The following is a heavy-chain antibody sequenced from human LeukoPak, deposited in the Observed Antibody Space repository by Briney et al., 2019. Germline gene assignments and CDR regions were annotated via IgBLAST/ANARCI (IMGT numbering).Heavy chain of an antibody. D-gene: IGHD2-2*01. CDR3: AKDIINAPYFDY. CDR1: GFTFSSYG. CDR2: IRYDGSNK. J-gene: IGHJ4*02. V-gene: IGHV3-30*02. Sequence: GGSLRLSCAASGFTFSSYGMHWVRQAPGKGLEWVAFIRYDGSNKYYADSVKGRFTISRDNSKNTLYLQMNSLRAEDTAVYYCAKDIINAPYFDYWGQGTLVTGSS.